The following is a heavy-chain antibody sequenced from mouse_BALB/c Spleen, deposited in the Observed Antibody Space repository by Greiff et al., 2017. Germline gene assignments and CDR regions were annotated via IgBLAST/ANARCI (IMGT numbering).Heavy chain of an antibody. V-gene: IGHV5-17*02. D-gene: IGHD4-1*01. Sequence: EVMLVESGGGLVQPGGSRKLSCAASGFTFSSFGMHWVRQAPEKGLEWVAYISSGSSTIYYADTVKGRFTISRDNPKNTLFLQMTSLRSEDTAMYYCARKGVLLGAMDYWGQGTSVTVSS. CDR2: ISSGSSTI. CDR1: GFTFSSFG. J-gene: IGHJ4*01. CDR3: ARKGVLLGAMDY.